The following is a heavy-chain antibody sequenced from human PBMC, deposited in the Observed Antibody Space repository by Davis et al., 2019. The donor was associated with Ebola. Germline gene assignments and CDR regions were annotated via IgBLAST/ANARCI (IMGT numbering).Heavy chain of an antibody. CDR3: ARDQVYYYGMDV. J-gene: IGHJ6*02. V-gene: IGHV3-74*01. CDR1: GFTFSTYW. CDR2: INSDGSST. Sequence: HTGGSLRLSCAASGFTFSTYWMHWVRQVPGKGLVWVSRINSDGSSTSYADSVKGRFTISRDNAKNTLYLQMNSLRAEDTAVYYCARDQVYYYGMDVWGQGTTVTVSS.